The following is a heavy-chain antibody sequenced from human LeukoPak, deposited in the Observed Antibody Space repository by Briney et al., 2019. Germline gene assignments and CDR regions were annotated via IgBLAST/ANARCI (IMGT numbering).Heavy chain of an antibody. CDR2: VNTYNDNT. V-gene: IGHV1-18*01. J-gene: IGHJ4*02. Sequence: GASVKVSCKASGYTFIDHGFSWVRQAPGQGLEWMGWVNTYNDNTNYAQKFRGRVTLTTDTSTSTAYMELKGLRSDDTAIYYCARDAGNYKQVFDYWGQGTLVTVSS. D-gene: IGHD1-1*01. CDR1: GYTFIDHG. CDR3: ARDAGNYKQVFDY.